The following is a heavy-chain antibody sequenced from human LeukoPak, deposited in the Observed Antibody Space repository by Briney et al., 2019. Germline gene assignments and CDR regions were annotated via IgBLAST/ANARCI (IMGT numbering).Heavy chain of an antibody. CDR1: GFTFSSYA. J-gene: IGHJ4*02. D-gene: IGHD6-19*01. CDR3: GRDQGGSIGWYGDY. V-gene: IGHV3-30*04. Sequence: GGSLRLSCAASGFTFSSYAMDWVRQAPGKGLEWMAFISNDGTNKYYADSVKGRFTISRDNSKNTLYLQMNSLRAEDTAVYYCGRDQGGSIGWYGDYWGQGTLVTVSS. CDR2: ISNDGTNK.